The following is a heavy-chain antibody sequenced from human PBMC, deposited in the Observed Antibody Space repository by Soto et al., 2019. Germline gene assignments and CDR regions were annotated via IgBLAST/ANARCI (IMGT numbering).Heavy chain of an antibody. J-gene: IGHJ4*02. Sequence: ASVKVSCKASGHTFTSYGISWVRQAPGQGLEWMGWISAYNGNTNYAQKLQGRVTMTTDTSTSTAYMELRSLRSDDTAVYYCASDRAQITIIGLAQTDYWGQGTLVTVSS. D-gene: IGHD3-10*01. CDR2: ISAYNGNT. CDR3: ASDRAQITIIGLAQTDY. CDR1: GHTFTSYG. V-gene: IGHV1-18*01.